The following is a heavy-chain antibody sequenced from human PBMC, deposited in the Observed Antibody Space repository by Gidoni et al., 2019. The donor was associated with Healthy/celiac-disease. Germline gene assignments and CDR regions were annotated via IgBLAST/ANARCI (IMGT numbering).Heavy chain of an antibody. CDR3: ARARLRFLEWLNRDMSHPFDP. V-gene: IGHV4-34*01. CDR1: GGSFSGYY. D-gene: IGHD3-3*01. Sequence: QVQLQQWVAGLLKPSETLSLTCAVYGGSFSGYYWSWIRQPPGKGLEWIGEINHSGSTNYNPSLKSRVTISVDTSKNQFSLKLSSVTAADTAVYYCARARLRFLEWLNRDMSHPFDPWGQGTLVTVSS. J-gene: IGHJ5*02. CDR2: INHSGST.